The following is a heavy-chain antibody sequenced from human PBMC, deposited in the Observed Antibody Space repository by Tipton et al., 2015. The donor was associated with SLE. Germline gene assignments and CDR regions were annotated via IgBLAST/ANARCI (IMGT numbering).Heavy chain of an antibody. CDR2: FYYSGST. J-gene: IGHJ4*02. CDR1: TFSSYW. D-gene: IGHD3-10*01. V-gene: IGHV4-39*07. CDR3: ARQMAYYYGSGSYYNFDF. Sequence: TFSSYWMSWIRQPPGKGLEWIASFYYSGSTYYYNPSLKSRVTISVDTSKNQFSLKLSSVTAADTAVYYCARQMAYYYGSGSYYNFDFWGQGTLVTVSS.